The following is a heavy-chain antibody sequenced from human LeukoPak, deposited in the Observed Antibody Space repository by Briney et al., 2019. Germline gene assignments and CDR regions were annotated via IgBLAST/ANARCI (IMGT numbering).Heavy chain of an antibody. V-gene: IGHV3-21*01. D-gene: IGHD3-3*01. CDR3: ARGSGSITVFGVDMTPPDY. CDR2: ISSSSSYI. J-gene: IGHJ4*02. Sequence: GGSLRLSCAASGFTFSSYSMNWVRQAPGKGLEWVSSISSSSSYIYYADSVKGRFTISRDNAKNSLYLQMNSLRAEDTAVYYCARGSGSITVFGVDMTPPDYWGQGTLVTVSS. CDR1: GFTFSSYS.